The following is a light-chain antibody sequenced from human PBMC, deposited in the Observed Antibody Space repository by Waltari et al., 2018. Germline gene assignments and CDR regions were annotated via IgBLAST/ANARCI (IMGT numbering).Light chain of an antibody. J-gene: IGKJ1*01. Sequence: DIVMTQSPDSLAVSLGERATINCKSSQSVLYSSNNRNYLAWYQLKPGQPPNLLIYWASTRESGFPDRFSGSGSGTDFTLTISSLQAEDVAVYYCQQYYTSPWTFGQGTKVEIK. CDR1: QSVLYSSNNRNY. CDR2: WAS. CDR3: QQYYTSPWT. V-gene: IGKV4-1*01.